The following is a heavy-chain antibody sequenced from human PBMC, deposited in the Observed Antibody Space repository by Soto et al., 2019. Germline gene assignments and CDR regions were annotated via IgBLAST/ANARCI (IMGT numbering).Heavy chain of an antibody. J-gene: IGHJ4*02. CDR3: AHSPNDFWSGYSPYYFDY. V-gene: IGHV2-5*01. Sequence: SGPTLVNPTQTLTLTCTFSGFSLSTSGVGVGWIRQPPGKALEWLALIYWNDDKRYSPSLKSRLTITKDTSKNQVVLTMTNMDPVDTATSYCAHSPNDFWSGYSPYYFDYWGQGTLVTVSS. CDR2: IYWNDDK. D-gene: IGHD3-3*01. CDR1: GFSLSTSGVG.